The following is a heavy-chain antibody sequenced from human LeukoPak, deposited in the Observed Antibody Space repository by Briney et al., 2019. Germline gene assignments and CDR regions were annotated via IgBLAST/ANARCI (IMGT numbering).Heavy chain of an antibody. CDR1: GYTFTSYG. CDR3: ARGSGDYLIAHFDY. D-gene: IGHD4-17*01. Sequence: ASVKVSCKASGYTFTSYGINWVRQARGQGLEWMGWIASYNGNTNYAQKLQGRVTMTTDTSTSTAYMELRSLRSDDTAVYYCARGSGDYLIAHFDYWGQGTLVTVSS. CDR2: IASYNGNT. V-gene: IGHV1-18*01. J-gene: IGHJ4*02.